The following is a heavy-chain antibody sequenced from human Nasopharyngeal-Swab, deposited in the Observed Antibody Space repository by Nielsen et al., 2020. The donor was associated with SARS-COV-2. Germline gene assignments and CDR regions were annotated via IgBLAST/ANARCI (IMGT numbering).Heavy chain of an antibody. D-gene: IGHD3-10*01. CDR2: IYYSGST. CDR1: GGSISSYY. J-gene: IGHJ6*02. Sequence: SETLSLTCTVSGGSISSYYWSWIRQPPGKGLEWIGYIYYSGSTNYNPSLKSRVTISVDTSKNQFSLKLSSVTAADTAVYYCARDSMVRGLGTNYYYYGMDVWGQGTTVTVSS. V-gene: IGHV4-59*01. CDR3: ARDSMVRGLGTNYYYYGMDV.